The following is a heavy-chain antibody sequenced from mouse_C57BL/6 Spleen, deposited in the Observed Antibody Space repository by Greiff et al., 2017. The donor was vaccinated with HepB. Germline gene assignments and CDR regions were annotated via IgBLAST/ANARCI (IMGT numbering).Heavy chain of an antibody. Sequence: GGGLVQPKGSLKLSCAASGFSFNTYAMNWVRQAPGKGLEWVARIRSKSNNYATYYADSVKDRFTISRDDSESMLYLQMNNLKTEDTAMYYCVRHGDYGTFDYWGQGTTLTVSS. CDR3: VRHGDYGTFDY. V-gene: IGHV10-1*01. CDR2: IRSKSNNYAT. CDR1: GFSFNTYA. D-gene: IGHD2-1*01. J-gene: IGHJ2*01.